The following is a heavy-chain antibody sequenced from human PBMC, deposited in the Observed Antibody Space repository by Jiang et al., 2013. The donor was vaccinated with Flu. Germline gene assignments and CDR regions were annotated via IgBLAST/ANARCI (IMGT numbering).Heavy chain of an antibody. CDR2: IYYSGST. CDR1: GGSVSSDH. V-gene: IGHV4-59*08. Sequence: PGLVKPSETLSLTCTVSGGSVSSDHWSWIRQSPGKGLEWIGYIYYSGSTNYNPSLKSRVTISVDTSKNHFSLKLSSVTAADTAVYYCARLDSDSSGYYYGDWFDPWGQGTLVTVSS. D-gene: IGHD3-22*01. J-gene: IGHJ5*02. CDR3: ARLDSDSSGYYYGDWFDP.